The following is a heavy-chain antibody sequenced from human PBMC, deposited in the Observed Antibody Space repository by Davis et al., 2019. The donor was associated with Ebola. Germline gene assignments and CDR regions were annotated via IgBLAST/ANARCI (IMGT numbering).Heavy chain of an antibody. CDR2: IIPIFGTA. V-gene: IGHV1-69*13. CDR3: ARGRVSPLGAFDI. CDR1: GGTFSSYA. Sequence: SVKVSCKASGGTFSSYAISWVRQAPGQGLEWMGGIIPIFGTANYAQKFQGRVTITADESTSTAYMELRSLRSDDTAVYYCARGRVSPLGAFDIWGQGTMVTVSS. J-gene: IGHJ3*02.